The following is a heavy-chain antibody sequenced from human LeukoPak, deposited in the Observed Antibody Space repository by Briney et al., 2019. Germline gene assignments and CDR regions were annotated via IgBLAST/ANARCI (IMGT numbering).Heavy chain of an antibody. CDR1: GFTFHDYG. CDR2: INWNGAST. J-gene: IGHJ4*02. V-gene: IGHV3-20*04. Sequence: GGSLRFSCAASGFTFHDYGMSWVRQAPGKGLEWVSGINWNGASTGYADSVKGRFTISRDNAKNSLYLQMNGLRAEDTALYYCARRYCSGGSCYLAADYWGQGTLVTVSS. D-gene: IGHD2-15*01. CDR3: ARRYCSGGSCYLAADY.